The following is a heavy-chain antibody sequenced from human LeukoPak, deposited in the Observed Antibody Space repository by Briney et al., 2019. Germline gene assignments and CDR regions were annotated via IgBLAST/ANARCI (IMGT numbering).Heavy chain of an antibody. Sequence: PSETLSLTCTVSGGSISSSSYYWGWIRQPPGKGLEWIGSIYYSGSTYYNPSLKRRVTISVDTSKNQFSLKLSSVTAADTAVYYCARGSGSYFYYYYMDVWGKGTTVAVSS. D-gene: IGHD1-26*01. J-gene: IGHJ6*03. CDR2: IYYSGST. CDR3: ARGSGSYFYYYYMDV. CDR1: GGSISSSSYY. V-gene: IGHV4-39*01.